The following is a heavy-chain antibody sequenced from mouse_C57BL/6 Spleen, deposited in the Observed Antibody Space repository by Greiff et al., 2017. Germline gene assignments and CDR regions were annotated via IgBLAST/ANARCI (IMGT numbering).Heavy chain of an antibody. CDR1: GYTFTDYN. D-gene: IGHD1-1*01. Sequence: DVKLQESGPELVKPGASVKIPCKASGYTFTDYNMDWVKQSHGKSLEWIGDINPTNGGTIYNQKFKGKATLTVDKSSSTAYMELRSLTSEDTAVYYCARGNYYGSSDYWGQGTTLTVSS. CDR3: ARGNYYGSSDY. CDR2: INPTNGGT. V-gene: IGHV1-18*01. J-gene: IGHJ2*01.